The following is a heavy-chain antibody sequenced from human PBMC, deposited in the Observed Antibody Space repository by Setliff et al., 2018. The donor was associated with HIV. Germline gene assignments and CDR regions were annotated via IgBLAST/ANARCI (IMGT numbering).Heavy chain of an antibody. Sequence: ASVKVSCKASGYTFTGYYLPWVRQAPGQGLEWMGWIDPNSGDTNYEQKFQGRVSMTRDTSISTVYMELSSLRSDDTAVYYCARAAGYSSSWHRYAFEIWGQGTMVTVS. V-gene: IGHV1-2*02. J-gene: IGHJ3*02. CDR1: GYTFTGYY. D-gene: IGHD6-13*01. CDR3: ARAAGYSSSWHRYAFEI. CDR2: IDPNSGDT.